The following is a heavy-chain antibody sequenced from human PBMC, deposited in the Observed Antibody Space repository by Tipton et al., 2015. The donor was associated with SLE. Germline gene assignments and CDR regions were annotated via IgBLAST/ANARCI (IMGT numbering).Heavy chain of an antibody. CDR2: IKQDGSEK. CDR3: AREAAGSSWFDY. D-gene: IGHD6-13*01. Sequence: SLRLSCAASGFTFSSYWMSWVRQATGKGLEWVANIKQDGSEKYYVDSVKGRFTISRDNAKNSRYLQMNSLRAEDPAVYCCAREAAGSSWFDYWGQGPLVTVSS. CDR1: GFTFSSYW. V-gene: IGHV3-7*03. J-gene: IGHJ4*02.